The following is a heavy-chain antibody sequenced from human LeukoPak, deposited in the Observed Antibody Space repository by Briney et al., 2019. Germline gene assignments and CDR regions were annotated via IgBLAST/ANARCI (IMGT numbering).Heavy chain of an antibody. CDR2: IYSGGIT. J-gene: IGHJ3*02. V-gene: IGHV3-53*01. CDR3: ARGQPYSSSSAYDI. CDR1: GFTVSANY. D-gene: IGHD6-6*01. Sequence: GGPLRLSCAASGFTVSANYMSWVRQAPGKGLEWVSVIYSGGITHYADSVRGRFTISRDNSKNTLYLQMNSLRAEDTAVHYCARGQPYSSSSAYDIWGQGAMVAVSS.